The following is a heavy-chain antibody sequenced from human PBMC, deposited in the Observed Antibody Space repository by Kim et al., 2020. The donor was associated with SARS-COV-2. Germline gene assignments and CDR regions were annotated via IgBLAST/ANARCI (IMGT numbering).Heavy chain of an antibody. J-gene: IGHJ4*02. V-gene: IGHV4-59*01. CDR3: ASSYSSGWYGFDY. Sequence: YNPDVKSRVTISVDTSKNQFSLKLSSVTAADTAVYYCASSYSSGWYGFDYWGQGTLVTVSS. D-gene: IGHD6-19*01.